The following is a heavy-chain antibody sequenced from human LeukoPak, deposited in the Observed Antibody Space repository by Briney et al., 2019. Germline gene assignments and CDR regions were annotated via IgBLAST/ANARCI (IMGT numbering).Heavy chain of an antibody. CDR1: GGSISSGDYY. Sequence: SETLSLTCTVSGGSISSGDYYWSWIRQPPGKGLEWIGYIYYSGSTYYNPSLTSRVTISVDTSKNQFSLKLSSVTAADTAVYYCARERTDYYDSSGYYGDYWGQGTLVTVSS. J-gene: IGHJ4*02. V-gene: IGHV4-30-4*01. CDR2: IYYSGST. D-gene: IGHD3-22*01. CDR3: ARERTDYYDSSGYYGDY.